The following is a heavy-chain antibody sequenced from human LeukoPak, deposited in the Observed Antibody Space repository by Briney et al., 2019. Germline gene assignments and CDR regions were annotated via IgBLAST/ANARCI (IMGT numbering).Heavy chain of an antibody. CDR2: INAGNGNT. CDR1: GYTFTSYA. CDR3: ASVGFKLPYYFDY. J-gene: IGHJ4*02. V-gene: IGHV1-3*01. D-gene: IGHD1-26*01. Sequence: EASVKVSCKASGYTFTSYAMHWVRQAPGQRLEWMGWINAGNGNTKYSQKFQGRVTITRDTSASTAYMELSSLRSEDTAVYYCASVGFKLPYYFDYWGQGTLVTVSS.